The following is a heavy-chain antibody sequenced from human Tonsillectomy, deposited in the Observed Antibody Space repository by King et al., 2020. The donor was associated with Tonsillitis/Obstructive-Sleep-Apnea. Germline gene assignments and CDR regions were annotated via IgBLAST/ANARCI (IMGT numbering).Heavy chain of an antibody. CDR1: GFTLSSYA. CDR3: ASSQEWFDAFDI. CDR2: ISYDGSNK. J-gene: IGHJ3*02. V-gene: IGHV3-30*04. D-gene: IGHD3-3*01. Sequence: VQLVQSGGGVVQPGRSLRLSCAASGFTLSSYAMYWVRQAPGKGLEGVAVISYDGSNKYYANSVKGRFTISRDNSKNTLYVHMNSLRVEETDVYYCASSQEWFDAFDIWGQGTLVTVSS.